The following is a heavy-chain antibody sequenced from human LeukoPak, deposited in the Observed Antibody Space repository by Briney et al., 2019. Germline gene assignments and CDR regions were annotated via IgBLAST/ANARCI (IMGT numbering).Heavy chain of an antibody. J-gene: IGHJ3*02. Sequence: HWASVKVSCKASGGTFSSYAISWVRQAPGQGLEWMGGIIPIFGTANYAQKFQGRVTITTDESTSTAYMELSSLRSEDTAVYYCARIPGKGTWVHDAFDIWGQGTMVTVSS. CDR3: ARIPGKGTWVHDAFDI. CDR2: IIPIFGTA. D-gene: IGHD3-10*01. V-gene: IGHV1-69*05. CDR1: GGTFSSYA.